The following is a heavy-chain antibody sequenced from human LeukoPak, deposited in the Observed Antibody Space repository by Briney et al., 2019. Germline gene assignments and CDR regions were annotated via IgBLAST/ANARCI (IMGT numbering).Heavy chain of an antibody. CDR1: GFTFDDYG. Sequence: GGSLRLSCAASGFTFDDYGMSWVRQAPGKGLEWVSSISSSSSYIYYADSVKGRFTISRDNAKNSLSLQMNSLRAEDTAVYYCARAREKFDYWGQGTLVTVSS. V-gene: IGHV3-21*01. CDR2: ISSSSSYI. CDR3: ARAREKFDY. J-gene: IGHJ4*02.